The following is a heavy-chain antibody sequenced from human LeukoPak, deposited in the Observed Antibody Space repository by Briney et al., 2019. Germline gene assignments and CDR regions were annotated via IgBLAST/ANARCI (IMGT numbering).Heavy chain of an antibody. V-gene: IGHV4-59*08. Sequence: PSETLPLTCTVSGGSISSYYWSWIRQPPGKGLEWIGYIYYSGSTNYNPSLKSRVTISVDTSKNQFSLKLSSVTAADTAVYYCASFSTTVTTYYFDYWGQGTLVTVSS. CDR2: IYYSGST. D-gene: IGHD4-17*01. CDR3: ASFSTTVTTYYFDY. CDR1: GGSISSYY. J-gene: IGHJ4*02.